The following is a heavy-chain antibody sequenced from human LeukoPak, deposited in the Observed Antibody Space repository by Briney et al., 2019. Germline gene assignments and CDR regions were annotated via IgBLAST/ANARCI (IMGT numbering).Heavy chain of an antibody. V-gene: IGHV4-59*01. CDR1: GGSISSYH. CDR3: ARVVVYGDYPSWFDP. D-gene: IGHD4-17*01. CDR2: IYYSGST. J-gene: IGHJ5*02. Sequence: SETLSLTCTVSGGSISSYHWSWIRQPPGKGLEWIGYIYYSGSTNYNPSLKSRVTISVDTSKNQFSLTLSSVTAADTAVYYCARVVVYGDYPSWFDPWGQGTLVTVSS.